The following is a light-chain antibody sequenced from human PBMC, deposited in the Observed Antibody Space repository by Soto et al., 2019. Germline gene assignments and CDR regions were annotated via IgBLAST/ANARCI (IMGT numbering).Light chain of an antibody. CDR1: QSISRR. CDR3: QQYNNYWT. J-gene: IGKJ1*01. Sequence: DIPITHSPSTLSASEGDRVIITCRASQSISRRLAWYQQKPGKAPRLLIYDASSLESGVPSRFSGSGSATEFTLTISSLQPDDFATYYCQQYNNYWTFGQGTKVDI. V-gene: IGKV1-5*01. CDR2: DAS.